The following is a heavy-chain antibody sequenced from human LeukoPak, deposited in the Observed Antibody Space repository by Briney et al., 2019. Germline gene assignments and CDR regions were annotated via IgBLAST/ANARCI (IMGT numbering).Heavy chain of an antibody. J-gene: IGHJ4*02. D-gene: IGHD3-22*01. Sequence: SETLSLTCTVSAGSISGYFWSWIRQPPGKGLEWIGYIFYSGSTNYNPSLKSRVTITVDTSKSHFSLKLSSVTAADTAVYYCAKGHDYYDSSGYSVWGQGTLVTVSS. CDR1: AGSISGYF. CDR2: IFYSGST. CDR3: AKGHDYYDSSGYSV. V-gene: IGHV4-59*01.